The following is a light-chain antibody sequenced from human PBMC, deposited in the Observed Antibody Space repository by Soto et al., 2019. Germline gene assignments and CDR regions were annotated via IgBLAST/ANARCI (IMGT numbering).Light chain of an antibody. V-gene: IGKV3-20*01. CDR3: QHYGSSPLT. CDR2: ATF. J-gene: IGKJ4*01. CDR1: QSFATNY. Sequence: EIVLTQSPGTQSLSPGERATLSCRASQSFATNYLAWYQQKPGQAPRLLIYATFHRAAGIPDRFSGSGSGTDSTLTISRLEPEDFAVYYCQHYGSSPLTFGGGTNVEIK.